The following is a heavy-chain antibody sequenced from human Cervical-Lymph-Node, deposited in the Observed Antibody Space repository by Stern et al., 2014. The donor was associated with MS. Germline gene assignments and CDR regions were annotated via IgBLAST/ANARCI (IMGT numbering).Heavy chain of an antibody. CDR2: IWFDGSDK. CDR1: GFTFSTYG. CDR3: ARAPKGRRDGATTGILDF. J-gene: IGHJ4*02. Sequence: VQLLESGGGVVQPGRSLRLSCAASGFTFSTYGMHWVRQAPGKGLEWVAVIWFDGSDKHYADSVQGRFTISRDNSKNTLYLEMSSLRADDTAVYFCARAPKGRRDGATTGILDFWGQGTRVTVSS. V-gene: IGHV3-33*01. D-gene: IGHD1-26*01.